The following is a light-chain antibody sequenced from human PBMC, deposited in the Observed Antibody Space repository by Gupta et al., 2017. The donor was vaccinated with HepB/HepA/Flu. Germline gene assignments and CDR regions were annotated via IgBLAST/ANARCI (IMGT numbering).Light chain of an antibody. CDR2: GNS. CDR3: QSYYNSRSGHVV. J-gene: IGLJ2*01. Sequence: QSVLTQPPYVSCAPGQRVTISCTGSSSNIGAGYDVHCYQHLPGTAPKLLIYGNSNRHSGFPNRVSGSESGTSASLAITGLQAEDEADYYCQSYYNSRSGHVVFGGGTKLTVL. V-gene: IGLV1-40*01. CDR1: SSNIGAGYD.